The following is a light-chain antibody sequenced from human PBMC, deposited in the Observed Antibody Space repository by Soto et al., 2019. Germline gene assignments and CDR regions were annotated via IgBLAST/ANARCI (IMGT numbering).Light chain of an antibody. J-gene: IGKJ1*01. Sequence: EIVLTQPPGTLSLSPGERATLSCRASQSVSSSYLAWYQQKPGQAPRLLIYGASSRATGTPDRFSGSGSGTDFTLTISRLEPEDFAVYYCQQYGSSPTWTFGQGTKV. CDR1: QSVSSSY. V-gene: IGKV3-20*01. CDR2: GAS. CDR3: QQYGSSPTWT.